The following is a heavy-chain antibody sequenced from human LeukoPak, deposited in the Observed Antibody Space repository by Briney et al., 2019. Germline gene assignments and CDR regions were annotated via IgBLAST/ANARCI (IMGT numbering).Heavy chain of an antibody. CDR3: ARSLGVAVAGTDYYGMDV. CDR2: INPNSGGT. D-gene: IGHD6-19*01. J-gene: IGHJ6*02. Sequence: ASVKVSCKASGYTFTGYYMRWVRQAPGQGLEWMGWINPNSGGTNYAQKFQGWVTMTRDTSISTAYMELSRLRSDDTAVYYCARSLGVAVAGTDYYGMDVWGQGTTVTVSS. CDR1: GYTFTGYY. V-gene: IGHV1-2*04.